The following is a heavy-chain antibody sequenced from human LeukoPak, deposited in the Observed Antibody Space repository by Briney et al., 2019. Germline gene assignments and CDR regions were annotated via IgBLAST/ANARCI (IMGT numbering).Heavy chain of an antibody. D-gene: IGHD1-14*01. CDR2: IIPIFGTA. CDR1: GGTFSSYA. CDR3: AGSPTPDYYYYMDV. J-gene: IGHJ6*03. V-gene: IGHV1-69*05. Sequence: SVKVSCKASGGTFSSYAISWVRQAPGQGLEWMGGIIPIFGTANYAQKFQGRVTITTDESTSAAYMGLSSLRSEDTAVYYCAGSPTPDYYYYMDVWGKGTTVTVSS.